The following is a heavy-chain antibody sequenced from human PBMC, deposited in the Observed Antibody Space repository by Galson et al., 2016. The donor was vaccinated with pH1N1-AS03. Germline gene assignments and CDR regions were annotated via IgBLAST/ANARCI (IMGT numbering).Heavy chain of an antibody. CDR1: GFSLSDYC. V-gene: IGHV3-11*03. CDR2: ISFTSDYR. CDR3: ARARGGEDAWSQDV. Sequence: SLRLSCAASGFSLSDYCMTWIRQAPGKGLEWVAYISFTSDYRHYADSVKGRFTISRDNDKDSLYLQMGRLRVEDTAVYYCARARGGEDAWSQDVWGQGTTVTVSS. D-gene: IGHD2-21*01. J-gene: IGHJ6*02.